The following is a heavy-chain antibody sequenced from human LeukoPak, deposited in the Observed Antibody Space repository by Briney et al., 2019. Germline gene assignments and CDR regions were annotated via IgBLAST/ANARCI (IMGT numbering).Heavy chain of an antibody. V-gene: IGHV4-34*01. CDR1: GGSFSGSY. CDR3: ARLGIAAAGTNY. D-gene: IGHD6-13*01. Sequence: PSETLSLTCVVYGGSFSGSYWSWIRQPPGKGLEWIGEINHSGSTNYNPSLKSRVTISVDTSKNQFSLKLSSVTAADTAVYYCARLGIAAAGTNYWGQGTLVTVSS. J-gene: IGHJ4*02. CDR2: INHSGST.